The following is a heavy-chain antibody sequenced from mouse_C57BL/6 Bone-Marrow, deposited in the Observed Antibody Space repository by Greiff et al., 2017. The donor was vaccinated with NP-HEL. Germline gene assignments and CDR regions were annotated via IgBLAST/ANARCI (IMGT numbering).Heavy chain of an antibody. Sequence: QVQLQQSGAELARPGASVTLSCKASGFTFTSYGISWVKQRPGQGLEWIGEIYPRSGNTYHNEKFTCKATMTADKSSSTAYRELRSLTSENSAVYFCAETVVSTRWYFDVWGKGTTVTVSS. CDR1: GFTFTSYG. V-gene: IGHV1-81*01. D-gene: IGHD1-1*01. CDR2: IYPRSGNT. CDR3: AETVVSTRWYFDV. J-gene: IGHJ1*03.